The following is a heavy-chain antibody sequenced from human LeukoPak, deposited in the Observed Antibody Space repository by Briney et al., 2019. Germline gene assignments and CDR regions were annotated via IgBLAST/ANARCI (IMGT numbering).Heavy chain of an antibody. CDR3: ARVGEIAVAGRVSFDYYYYMDV. CDR2: ISSSGSTI. Sequence: PGGSLRLSCAASGFTFSSYEMNWVRQAPGKGLEWVSYISSSGSTIYYADSMKGRFTISRDNAKNSLYLQMNSLRAEDTAVYYCARVGEIAVAGRVSFDYYYYMDVWGKGTTVTISS. D-gene: IGHD6-19*01. V-gene: IGHV3-48*03. CDR1: GFTFSSYE. J-gene: IGHJ6*03.